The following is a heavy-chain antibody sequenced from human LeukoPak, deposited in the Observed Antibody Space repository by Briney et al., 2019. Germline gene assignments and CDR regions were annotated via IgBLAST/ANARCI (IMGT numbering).Heavy chain of an antibody. D-gene: IGHD6-13*01. V-gene: IGHV4-34*01. CDR3: ARGYSSSWYRP. CDR2: INHSGST. CDR1: GGSFSGYY. Sequence: SETLSLTCAVYGGSFSGYYWSWIRQPPGKGLEWIGEINHSGSTNYNPSLKSRVTISADTSKNQFSLKLSSVTAADTAVYYCARGYSSSWYRPWGQGTLVTVSS. J-gene: IGHJ5*02.